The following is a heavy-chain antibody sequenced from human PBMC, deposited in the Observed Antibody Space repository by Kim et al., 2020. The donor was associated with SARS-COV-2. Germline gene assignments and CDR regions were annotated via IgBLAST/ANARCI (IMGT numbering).Heavy chain of an antibody. Sequence: LKSRVTISVDTSKNQFSLKLSSVTAADTAVYYCARGGRITIFGVVTYFDYWGQGTLVTVSS. J-gene: IGHJ4*02. D-gene: IGHD3-3*01. V-gene: IGHV4-59*09. CDR3: ARGGRITIFGVVTYFDY.